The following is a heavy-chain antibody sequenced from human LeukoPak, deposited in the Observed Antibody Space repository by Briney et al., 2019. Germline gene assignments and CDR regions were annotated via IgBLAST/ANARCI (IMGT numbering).Heavy chain of an antibody. J-gene: IGHJ5*02. CDR3: ARVEYSSSLVNWFDP. Sequence: PSETLSLTCAVSGGSISSGGYSWSWIRQPPGKGLEWIGHIYHSGSTYYNPSLKSRVTISVDRSKNQFSLKLSSVTAADTAVYYCARVEYSSSLVNWFDPWGQGTLVTVSS. D-gene: IGHD6-6*01. CDR2: IYHSGST. CDR1: GGSISSGGYS. V-gene: IGHV4-30-2*01.